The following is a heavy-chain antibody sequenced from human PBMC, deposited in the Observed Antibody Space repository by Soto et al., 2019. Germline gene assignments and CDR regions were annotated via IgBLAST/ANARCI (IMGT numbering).Heavy chain of an antibody. V-gene: IGHV4-39*01. D-gene: IGHD4-17*01. CDR3: AGTTVTTVFDI. CDR1: GGSISSSSYY. J-gene: IGHJ3*02. Sequence: QLQLQESGPGLVKPSETLSLTCTVSGGSISSSSYYWGWIRQPPGKGLEWIGSIYYSGSTYYNPSLKSRVTISVDTSKNQFSLKLSSVTAADTAVYYCAGTTVTTVFDIWGQGTMVTVSS. CDR2: IYYSGST.